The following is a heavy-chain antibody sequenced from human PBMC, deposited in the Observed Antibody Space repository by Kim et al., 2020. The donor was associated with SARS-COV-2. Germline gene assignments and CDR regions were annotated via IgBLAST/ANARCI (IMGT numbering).Heavy chain of an antibody. J-gene: IGHJ3*01. CDR2: ISFDGNNK. D-gene: IGHD3-22*01. Sequence: GGSPRLSCAVSGFNLNNYGMHWVRQAPGKGLEWVSLISFDGNNKYYADSVKGRFTISRDTSKSMLILEMNTLRAEDTALYYCARERAIAGYDDRWPNYVFDLWGQGTLVSVSS. V-gene: IGHV3-33*05. CDR3: ARERAIAGYDDRWPNYVFDL. CDR1: GFNLNNYG.